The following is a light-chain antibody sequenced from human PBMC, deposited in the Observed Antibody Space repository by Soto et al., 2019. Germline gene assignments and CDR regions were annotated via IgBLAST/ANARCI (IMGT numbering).Light chain of an antibody. CDR2: AAS. J-gene: IGKJ2*01. V-gene: IGKV1-9*01. Sequence: DIRLTQSPSFLSASVGDRVTITCRASQGISSYLAWYQQKPGKAPKLLIYAASTLQGGVPSRFSGSASGTEFTLTISSLQPEDFATYYCQQLNTYPRTFGQGTKLEIK. CDR1: QGISSY. CDR3: QQLNTYPRT.